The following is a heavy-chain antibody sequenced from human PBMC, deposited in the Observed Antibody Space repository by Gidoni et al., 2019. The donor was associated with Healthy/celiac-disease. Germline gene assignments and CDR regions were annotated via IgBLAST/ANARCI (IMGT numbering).Heavy chain of an antibody. CDR2: ISSSGSTI. J-gene: IGHJ6*02. D-gene: IGHD4-4*01. CDR3: ARDLFSKIYYYYYGMDV. V-gene: IGHV3-48*03. CDR1: GFTFSSYE. Sequence: EVQLVESGGGLVQPGGSLRLSCAASGFTFSSYEMNWVRQAPGKGLEWVSYISSSGSTIYYADSVKGRFTISRDNAKNSLYLQMNSLRAEDTAVYYCARDLFSKIYYYYYGMDVWGQGTTVTVSS.